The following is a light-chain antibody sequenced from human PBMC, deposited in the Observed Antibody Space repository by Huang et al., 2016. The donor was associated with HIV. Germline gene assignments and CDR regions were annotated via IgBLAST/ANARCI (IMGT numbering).Light chain of an antibody. Sequence: DIVLTQSPDSLAVSLGERATINCKSSQSVLFSSNNKNYLAWYQQKQGQPPKLLIYWASTRHSGVPDGFSGSGSGTDFTLTISSLQGEDVALYYCQQYYSSWTFGQGTKVEIK. J-gene: IGKJ1*01. CDR1: QSVLFSSNNKNY. V-gene: IGKV4-1*01. CDR3: QQYYSSWT. CDR2: WAS.